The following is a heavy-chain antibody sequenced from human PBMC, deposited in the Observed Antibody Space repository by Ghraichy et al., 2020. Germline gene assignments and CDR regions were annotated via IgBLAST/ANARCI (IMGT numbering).Heavy chain of an antibody. V-gene: IGHV3-48*02. CDR3: ARASSVVRFYYYDGMDV. CDR2: ITSSSRTI. D-gene: IGHD4-23*01. CDR1: GFTFSGYN. Sequence: GSLRLSCVGSGFTFSGYNMNWVRQSPGKGLEWVSYITSSSRTIFYADSVKGRFTISRDNAQNSLYLQMNSLRDEDSAIYYCARASSVVRFYYYDGMDVWGQGTTVTVSS. J-gene: IGHJ6*02.